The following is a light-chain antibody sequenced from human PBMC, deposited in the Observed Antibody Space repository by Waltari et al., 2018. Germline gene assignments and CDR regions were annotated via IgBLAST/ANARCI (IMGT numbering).Light chain of an antibody. V-gene: IGKV3-20*01. Sequence: EVVLMQSPGTLSLSPGERATLSCRASQSVSSNYLAWYQQKPGQAPRLLIYSASNKATGIPDRFSGSGSGTDFTLTISRLEPEDSAVYYCQHYGSSLFTFGPGTKVEIK. CDR2: SAS. CDR1: QSVSSNY. J-gene: IGKJ3*01. CDR3: QHYGSSLFT.